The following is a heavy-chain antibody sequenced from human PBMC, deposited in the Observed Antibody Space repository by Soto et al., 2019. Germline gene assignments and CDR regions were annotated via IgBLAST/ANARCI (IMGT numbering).Heavy chain of an antibody. CDR2: IYYSGST. D-gene: IGHD3-10*01. CDR1: GGSISSGGYY. Sequence: KPSETLSLTCTVSGGSISSGGYYWSWIRQHPGKGLEWIGYIYYSGSTYYNPSLKSRVTISVDTSKNQFSLKLSSVTAAETAVYYCARDSIGSGSYPPSYYYGMDVWGQGTTVTVSS. J-gene: IGHJ6*02. CDR3: ARDSIGSGSYPPSYYYGMDV. V-gene: IGHV4-31*03.